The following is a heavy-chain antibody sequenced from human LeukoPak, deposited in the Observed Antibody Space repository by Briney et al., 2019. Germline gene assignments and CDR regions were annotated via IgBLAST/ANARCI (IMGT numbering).Heavy chain of an antibody. CDR2: IFYNGNT. Sequence: SETLSLTCTVSDGSMSPYYWSWIRQSPGKGLEWIAYIFYNGNTKYNPSLWSRVTISIDTSRNQVFLNLNSVTAADTAVYYCARADRSGSYYYYYMDVWGKGTTFTVSS. CDR1: DGSMSPYY. CDR3: ARADRSGSYYYYYMDV. J-gene: IGHJ6*03. D-gene: IGHD1-26*01. V-gene: IGHV4-59*08.